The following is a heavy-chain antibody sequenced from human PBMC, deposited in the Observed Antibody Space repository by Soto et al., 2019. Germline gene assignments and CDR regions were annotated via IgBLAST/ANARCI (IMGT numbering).Heavy chain of an antibody. CDR2: IVPTVDTS. J-gene: IGHJ4*02. Sequence: QVQLVQSGAEVRQPASSVKVSCKTSGATFSSYAITWVRQAPGQGLEWMGGIVPTVDTSTYAQKFQGRVTSTADKFTNTVYMGLSSLRSDDTAVYYCVRVVAIPGYPDNWGQGTLVTVSS. D-gene: IGHD5-12*01. CDR1: GATFSSYA. V-gene: IGHV1-69*14. CDR3: VRVVAIPGYPDN.